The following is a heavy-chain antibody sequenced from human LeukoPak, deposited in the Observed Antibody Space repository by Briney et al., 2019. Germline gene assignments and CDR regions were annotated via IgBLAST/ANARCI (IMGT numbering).Heavy chain of an antibody. CDR1: GVTVSSNY. CDR3: ARLRGEAGTHLSYDY. J-gene: IGHJ4*02. CDR2: IYTAGNT. D-gene: IGHD1-1*01. V-gene: IGHV3-66*01. Sequence: GSLRLSCAASGVTVSSNYMTWVRQAPGKGLEWVSVIYTAGNTFYADSVKGRFTISRDNSKNTLHLQMNSLRVEDTAVYYCARLRGEAGTHLSYDYWGQGTLVTVSS.